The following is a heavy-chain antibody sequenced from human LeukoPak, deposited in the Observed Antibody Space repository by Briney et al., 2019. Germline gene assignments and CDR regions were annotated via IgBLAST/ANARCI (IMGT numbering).Heavy chain of an antibody. CDR1: GGSISSNHYF. D-gene: IGHD6-13*01. Sequence: NTSETLSLTCTVSGGSISSNHYFWGWVRQPPGKGQEWIATISFDGRTYYNPSLTSRVTISVDTSKNQFSLKLSSVTAADTAVYFCASDLIAAGGSTLGSWGQGTLVTVSS. CDR2: ISFDGRT. J-gene: IGHJ5*02. CDR3: ASDLIAAGGSTLGS. V-gene: IGHV4-39*01.